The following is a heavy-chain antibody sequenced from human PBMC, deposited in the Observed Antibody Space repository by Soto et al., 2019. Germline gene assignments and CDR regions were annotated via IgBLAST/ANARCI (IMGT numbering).Heavy chain of an antibody. CDR3: ARSSSVGATQGDAFDI. CDR2: INPSGGST. CDR1: GYTFTSYY. D-gene: IGHD1-26*01. J-gene: IGHJ3*02. Sequence: QVQLVQSGAEVKKPGASVKVSCKASGYTFTSYYMHWVRQAPGQGLEWMGIINPSGGSTSYAQKFQGRVTMTRDTSTSTVYMELSSLRSKDTAVYYCARSSSVGATQGDAFDIWGQGTMVTVSS. V-gene: IGHV1-46*01.